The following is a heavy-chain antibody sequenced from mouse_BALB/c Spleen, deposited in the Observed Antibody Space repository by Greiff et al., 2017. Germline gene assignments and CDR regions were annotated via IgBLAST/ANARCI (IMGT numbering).Heavy chain of an antibody. D-gene: IGHD4-1*01. V-gene: IGHV5-6-4*01. CDR3: TRDELTGTFYWYFDV. Sequence: EVKLVESGGGLVKPGGSLKLSCAASGFTFSSYTMSWVRQTPEKRLEWVATISSGGSYTYYPDSVKGRFTISRDNAKNTLYLQMSSLKSEDTAMYYCTRDELTGTFYWYFDVWGAGTTVTVSS. J-gene: IGHJ1*01. CDR1: GFTFSSYT. CDR2: ISSGGSYT.